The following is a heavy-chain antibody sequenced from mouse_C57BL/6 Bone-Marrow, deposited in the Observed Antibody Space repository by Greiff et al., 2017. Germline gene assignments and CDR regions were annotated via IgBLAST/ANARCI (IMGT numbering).Heavy chain of an antibody. J-gene: IGHJ2*01. CDR1: GFNIKDDY. V-gene: IGHV14-4*01. Sequence: VQLQQSGAELVRPGASVKLSCTASGFNIKDDYMHWVKQRPEQGLEWIGWIDPENGDTEYASKFQGKATITADTSSTTAYLQLSSLASEDTAVYYGTTGYYSNYDYRGQGTTLTVSS. CDR2: IDPENGDT. D-gene: IGHD2-5*01. CDR3: TTGYYSNYDY.